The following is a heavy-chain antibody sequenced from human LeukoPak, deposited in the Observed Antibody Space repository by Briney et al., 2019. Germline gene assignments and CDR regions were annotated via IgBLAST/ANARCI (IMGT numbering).Heavy chain of an antibody. CDR3: ASHSGYYYDSSPL. CDR1: GFTFDDYG. CDR2: INWNDGST. D-gene: IGHD3-22*01. V-gene: IGHV3-20*04. Sequence: PGGSLRLSCAASGFTFDDYGMSWVRQAPGKGLEWVSGINWNDGSTGYADSVKGRFTISRDNAKNSLHLQMNSLRAEDTALYYCASHSGYYYDSSPLWGQGTLVIVSS. J-gene: IGHJ4*02.